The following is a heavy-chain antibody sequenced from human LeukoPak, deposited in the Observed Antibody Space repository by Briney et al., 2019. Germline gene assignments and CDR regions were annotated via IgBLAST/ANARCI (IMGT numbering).Heavy chain of an antibody. V-gene: IGHV4-59*08. CDR3: VLAPNSNWFDF. CDR1: GDSISSFY. D-gene: IGHD2-8*01. CDR2: IHYSGTS. Sequence: SEALSLTCSVSGDSISSFYWNWIRQSPGKGLEWIGNIHYSGTSNYNPSLKSRVTISIDTSRQQFFLKLSSVTAADTAVYYCVLAPNSNWFDFWGQGTRVTVSS. J-gene: IGHJ5*01.